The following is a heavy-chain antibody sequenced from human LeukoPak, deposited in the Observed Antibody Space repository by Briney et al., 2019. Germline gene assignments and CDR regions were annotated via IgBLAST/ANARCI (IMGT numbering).Heavy chain of an antibody. Sequence: GGSLRLSCAASGFTVSSNYMSWVRQAPGKGLEWVSIIYTTGGKYYADSVKGRFAISRDNSKHTLYLQMNSLRAEDTAVYYCARGSDGWFAFDYWGQGILVTVSS. V-gene: IGHV3-66*01. D-gene: IGHD6-19*01. CDR3: ARGSDGWFAFDY. CDR1: GFTVSSNY. CDR2: IYTTGGK. J-gene: IGHJ4*02.